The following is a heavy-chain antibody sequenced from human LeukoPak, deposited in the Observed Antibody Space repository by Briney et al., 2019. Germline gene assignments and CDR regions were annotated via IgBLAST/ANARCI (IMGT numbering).Heavy chain of an antibody. D-gene: IGHD3-10*01. CDR2: ISSSSSTI. CDR3: ARGLSPAPLHWGEWFDP. Sequence: GGSLRLSRAPSGFTFSSYSMNWVRQAPGKGLAWVSYISSSSSTIYYADSVKGRFTISRDNAKNSLYLQMNSLRAEDTAVYYCARGLSPAPLHWGEWFDPWGQGTLVTVSS. J-gene: IGHJ5*02. V-gene: IGHV3-48*04. CDR1: GFTFSSYS.